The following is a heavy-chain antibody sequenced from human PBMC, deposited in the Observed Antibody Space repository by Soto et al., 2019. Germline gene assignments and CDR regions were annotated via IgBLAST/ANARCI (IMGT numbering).Heavy chain of an antibody. Sequence: GGSLRLSCAASGFTFSSYAMHWVRQAPGKGLEWVAVISYDGSNKYYADSVKGRFTISRDNSKNTLYLQMNSLRAEDTAVYYCARDKLDGVVPAASVGMDVWGQGTTVTVSS. D-gene: IGHD2-2*01. CDR2: ISYDGSNK. V-gene: IGHV3-30-3*01. J-gene: IGHJ6*02. CDR3: ARDKLDGVVPAASVGMDV. CDR1: GFTFSSYA.